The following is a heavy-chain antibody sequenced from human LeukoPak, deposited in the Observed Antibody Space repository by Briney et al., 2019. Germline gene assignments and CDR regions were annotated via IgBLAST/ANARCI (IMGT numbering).Heavy chain of an antibody. CDR3: ARDTSPDLRYYDTLTGYYDAFDI. J-gene: IGHJ3*02. CDR1: GFTFSSSW. V-gene: IGHV3-7*01. D-gene: IGHD3-9*01. Sequence: PGGSLRLSCAASGFTFSSSWMTWVRQAPGQGLERVASINQDGGEIHYVDSVKGRFTISRDNAKNTLYLQMNSLRAEDTAVYYCARDTSPDLRYYDTLTGYYDAFDIWGQGTMVTVSS. CDR2: INQDGGEI.